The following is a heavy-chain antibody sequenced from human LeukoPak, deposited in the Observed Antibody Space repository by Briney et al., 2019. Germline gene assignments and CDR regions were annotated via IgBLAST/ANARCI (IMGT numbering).Heavy chain of an antibody. Sequence: GGSLRLSCAASGFTFSSYGMHWVRQAPGKGLEWVAVISYDGSNKYYADSVKGRFTISRDNSKNTLYLQMNSLRAEDTAVYYCARELREVWFGEEYYYGMDVWGQGTTVTVSS. CDR2: ISYDGSNK. CDR3: ARELREVWFGEEYYYGMDV. J-gene: IGHJ6*02. D-gene: IGHD3-10*01. CDR1: GFTFSSYG. V-gene: IGHV3-30*03.